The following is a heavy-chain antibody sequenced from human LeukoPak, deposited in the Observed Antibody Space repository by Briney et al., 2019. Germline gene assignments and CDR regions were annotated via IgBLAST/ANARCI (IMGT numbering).Heavy chain of an antibody. V-gene: IGHV1-18*01. CDR2: ISAYNGNT. Sequence: ASVKVSCKASGYTFTSYGISWVRQAPGQGLEWMGWISAYNGNTHYAQKLQGRVTMTTDTSTSTAHMELRSLRSDDSAVYYCARMRDSNAGNYFDYWGQGTLVTVSS. CDR3: ARMRDSNAGNYFDY. D-gene: IGHD3-10*01. J-gene: IGHJ4*02. CDR1: GYTFTSYG.